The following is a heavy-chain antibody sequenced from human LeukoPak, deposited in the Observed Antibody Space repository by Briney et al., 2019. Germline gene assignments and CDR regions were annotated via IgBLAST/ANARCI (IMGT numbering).Heavy chain of an antibody. D-gene: IGHD1-26*01. J-gene: IGHJ5*02. CDR1: GGSFSGYY. CDR2: ISHIGST. V-gene: IGHV4-34*01. Sequence: SETLSLTCAVYGGSFSGYYWSWVRQPPGKGLEWIGEISHIGSTNYNPSLESRVTISVDTSKNQFSLKLSSVTAADTAVYYCARGRWEVRLDPWGQGTLVTVSS. CDR3: ARGRWEVRLDP.